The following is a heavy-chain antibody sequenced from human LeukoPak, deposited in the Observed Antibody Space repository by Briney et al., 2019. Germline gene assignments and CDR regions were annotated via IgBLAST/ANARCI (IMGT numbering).Heavy chain of an antibody. CDR2: ISYTGST. CDR1: GGSMSPYF. CDR3: ARDDYRGVTNFDP. V-gene: IGHV4-59*01. D-gene: IGHD3-10*01. Sequence: KPSETLSLTCTVSGGSMSPYFWSWMRQTPGKGLEWIGYISYTGSTNYNPALKSRVTISVDTSKNQFSLQLTSVTAADTAVYYCARDDYRGVTNFDPWGQGTLVTVSS. J-gene: IGHJ5*02.